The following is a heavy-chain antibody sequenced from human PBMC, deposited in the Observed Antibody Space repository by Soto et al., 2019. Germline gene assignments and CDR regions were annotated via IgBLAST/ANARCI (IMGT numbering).Heavy chain of an antibody. D-gene: IGHD6-13*01. CDR3: ARTQGSRSWYNWFDP. CDR2: IYYSVNT. J-gene: IGHJ5*02. CDR1: GGSISSGGYY. V-gene: IGHV4-31*03. Sequence: PSETLSLTCTVSGGSISSGGYYWSWIRQHPGKGPEWIGNIYYSVNTYYNPSLKSRVTISVDTSQNQFSLKLTSVTAADTAVYYCARTQGSRSWYNWFDPWGQGTLVTVSS.